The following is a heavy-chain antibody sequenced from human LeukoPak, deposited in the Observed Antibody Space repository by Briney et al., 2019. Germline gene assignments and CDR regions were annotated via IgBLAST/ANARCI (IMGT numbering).Heavy chain of an antibody. Sequence: SQTLSLTCAISGDSVSTNSAAWTWLRQSPSRGLEWLGRTYYRSKWYNDYAVSMKSRITINPDTSKNQFSLQLNSVTPEDTAVYYCARLVGASWFDSWGQGTLVTVSS. CDR2: TYYRSKWYN. J-gene: IGHJ5*01. CDR1: GDSVSTNSAA. D-gene: IGHD1-26*01. CDR3: ARLVGASWFDS. V-gene: IGHV6-1*01.